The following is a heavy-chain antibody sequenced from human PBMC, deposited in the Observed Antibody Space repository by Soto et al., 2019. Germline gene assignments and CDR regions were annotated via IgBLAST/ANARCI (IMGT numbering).Heavy chain of an antibody. CDR3: VRLIGNSWLDF. CDR1: GDSVSSGSVT. Sequence: SQTLSLTCAISGDSVSSGSVTWNWIRQSPSRGLEWLGRTYYRSKWYNDYAESVKSRITINPDTSKNQFSLHLNSVTPEDTAVYYCVRLIGNSWLDFWGQGTRVTVSS. V-gene: IGHV6-1*01. D-gene: IGHD1-26*01. J-gene: IGHJ5*01. CDR2: TYYRSKWYN.